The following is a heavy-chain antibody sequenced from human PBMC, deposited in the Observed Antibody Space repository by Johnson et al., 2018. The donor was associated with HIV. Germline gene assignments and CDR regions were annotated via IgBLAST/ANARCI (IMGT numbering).Heavy chain of an antibody. CDR1: GFTVSSNY. D-gene: IGHD4-17*01. Sequence: MQLVESGGGLVQPGGSLRLSCAASGFTVSSNYMSWVRQAPGKGLEWVSVFYSGGFTYYADSVKGRFTISRDNSKNTLYLQMNSLRAEDTAVYYCARGGYGEVFDSWGQGTMVTVSS. CDR3: ARGGYGEVFDS. J-gene: IGHJ3*02. V-gene: IGHV3-66*01. CDR2: FYSGGFT.